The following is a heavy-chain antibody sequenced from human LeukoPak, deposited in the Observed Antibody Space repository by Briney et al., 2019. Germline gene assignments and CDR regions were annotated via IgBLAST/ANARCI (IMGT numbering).Heavy chain of an antibody. Sequence: SETLSLTCTVSGGSISSYYWSWIRQPPGKGLEWIGYIYYSGSTNYNPSLKSRVTISVDTSKNQFSLKLSSVTAADTAVYYCASGQAPYYYYGMDVWGQGTTVTVSS. V-gene: IGHV4-59*01. CDR1: GGSISSYY. J-gene: IGHJ6*02. CDR3: ASGQAPYYYYGMDV. CDR2: IYYSGST.